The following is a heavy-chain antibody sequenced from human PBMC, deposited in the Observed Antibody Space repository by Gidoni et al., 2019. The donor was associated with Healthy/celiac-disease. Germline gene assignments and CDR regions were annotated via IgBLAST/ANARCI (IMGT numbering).Heavy chain of an antibody. CDR2: INHSGST. J-gene: IGHJ4*02. CDR3: ARGRISSSSSSPYFDY. CDR1: GGSFSGYY. V-gene: IGHV4-34*01. Sequence: QVQLQQWGAGLLKPSETLSLTCAVYGGSFSGYYWSWIRQPPGKGLEWIGEINHSGSTNYNPSLKSRVTISVDTSNNQFSLKLSSVTAADTAVYYCARGRISSSSSSPYFDYWGQGTLVTVSS. D-gene: IGHD6-6*01.